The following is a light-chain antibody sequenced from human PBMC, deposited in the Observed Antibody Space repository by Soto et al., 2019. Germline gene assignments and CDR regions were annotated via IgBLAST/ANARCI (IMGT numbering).Light chain of an antibody. Sequence: QSVLTQPASVSGSPGQSVTISCTGASSDVGGTDHVSWYQQHPGKAPKLILYEVNNRPSGVSNRFSGSKSGNTASLIISGLQAAAEAQYFCSSYSTTNTLVFGSGTKVTVL. CDR1: SSDVGGTDH. V-gene: IGLV2-14*03. CDR3: SSYSTTNTLV. CDR2: EVN. J-gene: IGLJ1*01.